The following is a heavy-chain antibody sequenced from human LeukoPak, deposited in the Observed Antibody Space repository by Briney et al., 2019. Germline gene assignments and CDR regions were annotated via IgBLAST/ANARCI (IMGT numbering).Heavy chain of an antibody. V-gene: IGHV4-34*01. CDR1: GGSFSGYY. J-gene: IGHJ6*03. CDR2: INHSGST. D-gene: IGHD2/OR15-2a*01. Sequence: SETLSLTCAVYGGSFSGYYWSWIRQPPGKGLEWIGEINHSGSTNYNPSLKSRVTISVDTSKNQFSLKLSSVTAADTAVYYCARSAGSIRYYYYMDVWGKGTTVTFSS. CDR3: ARSAGSIRYYYYMDV.